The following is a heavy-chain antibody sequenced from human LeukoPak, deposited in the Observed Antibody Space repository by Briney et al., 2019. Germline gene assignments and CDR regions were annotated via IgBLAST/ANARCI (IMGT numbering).Heavy chain of an antibody. CDR2: LSGSGDST. V-gene: IGHV3-23*01. D-gene: IGHD6-19*01. J-gene: IGHJ4*02. CDR1: GFTFSNYA. Sequence: GSLRLSCAASGFTFSNYAMTWVRQAPGKGLEWVSALSGSGDSTYYADSVKGRFTISRDNSKNTLYLQMNSLRAEDTAVYYCAEDIVRSGWYNDYWGQGTLVTVSS. CDR3: AEDIVRSGWYNDY.